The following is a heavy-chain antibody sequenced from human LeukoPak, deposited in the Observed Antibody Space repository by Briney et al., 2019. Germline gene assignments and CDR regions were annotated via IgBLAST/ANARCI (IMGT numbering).Heavy chain of an antibody. CDR3: ARDGYNRFYFDY. Sequence: SETLSLTCTVSGGSISSSSYYWGWIRQPPGKGLEWIGSIYYSGSTNYNPSLKSRVTISVDTSKNQFSLKLSSVTAADTAVYYCARDGYNRFYFDYWGQGTLVTVSS. CDR1: GGSISSSSYY. D-gene: IGHD5-24*01. V-gene: IGHV4-39*07. J-gene: IGHJ4*02. CDR2: IYYSGST.